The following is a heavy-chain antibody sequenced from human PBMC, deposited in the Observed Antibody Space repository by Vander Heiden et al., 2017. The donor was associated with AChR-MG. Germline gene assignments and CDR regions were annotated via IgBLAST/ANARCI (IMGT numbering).Heavy chain of an antibody. Sequence: EDQLVDSGGVLVRPGVSLRLSCAASGFTFSSYTMNWVRQAPGKGLEWVSSMTATSSYIYYADSVKGRCTISRDNAKNSLYLQMNTLRAEDTAVYYCARDHSSNWSFWGQGNLVTVSS. D-gene: IGHD6-13*01. J-gene: IGHJ4*02. CDR3: ARDHSSNWSF. CDR2: MTATSSYI. V-gene: IGHV3-21*01. CDR1: GFTFSSYT.